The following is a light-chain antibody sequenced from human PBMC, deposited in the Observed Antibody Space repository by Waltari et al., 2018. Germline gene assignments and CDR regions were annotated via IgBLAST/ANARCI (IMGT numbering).Light chain of an antibody. CDR3: QQSSSTPPWT. Sequence: DIQMTQSPSSLSASVGDRVTITCRASQRFSIWLNWYQQKPGKAPKLLIYSTSRLQSGVPSRFSGSGSGTDFTLTISSLQPEDFATYYCQQSSSTPPWTFGQGTKVEIK. CDR2: STS. V-gene: IGKV1-39*01. J-gene: IGKJ1*01. CDR1: QRFSIW.